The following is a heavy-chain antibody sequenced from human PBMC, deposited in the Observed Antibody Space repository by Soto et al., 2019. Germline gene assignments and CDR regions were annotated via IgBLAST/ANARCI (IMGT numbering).Heavy chain of an antibody. V-gene: IGHV1-18*01. CDR2: ISAYNGNT. CDR1: GFAVTSDG. J-gene: IGHJ6*03. CDR3: ARARGHGFYVYYYMDG. Sequence: ASVKPTCKASGFAVTSDGISRGRQTPKQGLEWMGWISAYNGNTNYAQKLQGRVTMTTDTSTSTAYMELRSLRSDDTAVYDCARARGHGFYVYYYMDGWVKGTTVTVS. D-gene: IGHD3-22*01.